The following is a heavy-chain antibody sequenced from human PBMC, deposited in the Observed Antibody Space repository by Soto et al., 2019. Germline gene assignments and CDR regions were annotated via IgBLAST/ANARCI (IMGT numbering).Heavy chain of an antibody. CDR1: GDSISSSNW. D-gene: IGHD3-10*01. Sequence: QVQLQESGPGLVRPSETLSLSCAVSGDSISSSNWWSWVRQPPGKGLQWIGDIYHSGITNYNPSLRGRVTISVQKSKNQFSLRQNSVTAADTAIYYCVRDRRRSNSGIDPWGQGTLVTVSS. J-gene: IGHJ5*02. V-gene: IGHV4-4*02. CDR3: VRDRRRSNSGIDP. CDR2: IYHSGIT.